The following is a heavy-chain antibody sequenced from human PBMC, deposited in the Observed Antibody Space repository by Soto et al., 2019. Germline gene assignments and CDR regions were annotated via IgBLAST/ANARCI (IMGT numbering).Heavy chain of an antibody. CDR1: GFTFSSYG. J-gene: IGHJ6*03. V-gene: IGHV3-30*03. CDR3: VRGALEWLFFINYYYYYMDV. CDR2: ISYDGSNN. Sequence: PGGSLRLSCAASGFTFSSYGMHWVRQAPGKGLEWVAVISYDGSNNYYADSVKGRFTISRDNSKNTLYLQMNSLRAEDTAVYYCVRGALEWLFFINYYYYYMDVWGKGTTVTVSS. D-gene: IGHD3-3*01.